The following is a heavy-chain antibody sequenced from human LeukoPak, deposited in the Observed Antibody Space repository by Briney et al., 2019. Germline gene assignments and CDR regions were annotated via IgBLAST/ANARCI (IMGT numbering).Heavy chain of an antibody. CDR3: ARDHLLSKVHYYDSSGYPDY. J-gene: IGHJ4*02. Sequence: PGRSLRLSCAASGFTFSSYAMHWVRQAPGKGLEWVAVISYDGSNKYYADSVKGRFTISRDNSKNTLYLQMNSLRAEDTAVYYCARDHLLSKVHYYDSSGYPDYWGQGTPVTVSS. CDR1: GFTFSSYA. CDR2: ISYDGSNK. D-gene: IGHD3-22*01. V-gene: IGHV3-30*04.